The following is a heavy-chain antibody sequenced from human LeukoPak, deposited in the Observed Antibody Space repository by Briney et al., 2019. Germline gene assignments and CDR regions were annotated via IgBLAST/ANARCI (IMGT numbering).Heavy chain of an antibody. CDR3: ARLPSSSWLNWFDP. CDR1: GGSISSSSYY. D-gene: IGHD6-13*01. CDR2: IYYSGNT. J-gene: IGHJ5*02. Sequence: SETLSLTCTVSGGSISSSSYYWGWIRQPPGKGLEWIGSIYYSGNTYYNPSLKSRVTVSVDTSKNQFSLRLNSVTAADTAVYYCARLPSSSWLNWFDPWGQGTLVTVSS. V-gene: IGHV4-39*01.